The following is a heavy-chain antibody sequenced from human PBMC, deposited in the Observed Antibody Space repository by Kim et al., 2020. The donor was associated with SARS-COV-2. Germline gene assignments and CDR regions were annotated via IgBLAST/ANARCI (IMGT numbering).Heavy chain of an antibody. J-gene: IGHJ6*02. CDR3: ARGEEKVYYYTMDV. Sequence: ASVKVSCKASGYTFTSYDITWVRQAAGQGLEWMGWMNANSGNTGYAQNFQGRVTMTRNTSISTDYLELRSLGSDDTAVYYCARGEEKVYYYTMDVWGQGT. CDR2: MNANSGNT. V-gene: IGHV1-8*01. CDR1: GYTFTSYD.